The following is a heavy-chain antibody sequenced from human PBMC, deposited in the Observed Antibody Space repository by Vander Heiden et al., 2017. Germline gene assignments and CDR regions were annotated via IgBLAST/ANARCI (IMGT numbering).Heavy chain of an antibody. Sequence: EVQLLESGGGLVQPGGSLRLSCAACGSTFSSYAMSWVRHAPGKGREWVSAISGSAGSTYYADSVKGRFTISIDNYKNTLYLQMNSLRAEDTAVYYCAKRRPIWFGESMPNAFDIWGQGTMGTVSS. CDR1: GSTFSSYA. CDR2: ISGSAGST. CDR3: AKRRPIWFGESMPNAFDI. V-gene: IGHV3-23*01. D-gene: IGHD3-10*01. J-gene: IGHJ3*02.